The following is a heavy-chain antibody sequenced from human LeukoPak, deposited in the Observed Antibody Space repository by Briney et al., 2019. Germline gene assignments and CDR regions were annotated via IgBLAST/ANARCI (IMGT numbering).Heavy chain of an antibody. J-gene: IGHJ4*02. Sequence: GGSLRLSCAASGFTFSSYWMSWVRQAPGKGLEWVANIKQDGSEKYYVDSVKGRFTISRDNAKNSLYLQMNSLRAEDTAGYYCARGPTYCSGGSCYSTGTDYWGQGTLVTVSS. V-gene: IGHV3-7*01. D-gene: IGHD2-15*01. CDR3: ARGPTYCSGGSCYSTGTDY. CDR2: IKQDGSEK. CDR1: GFTFSSYW.